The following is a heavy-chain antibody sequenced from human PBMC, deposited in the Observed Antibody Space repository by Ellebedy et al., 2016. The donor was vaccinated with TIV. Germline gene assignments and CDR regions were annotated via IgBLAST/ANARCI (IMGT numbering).Heavy chain of an antibody. CDR3: ARGRGGSYSIPFDY. D-gene: IGHD1-26*01. V-gene: IGHV4-34*01. Sequence: ESLKISXAASGFSFSGYWMSWIRRPPGKGLEWIGEVNHGGSTNYNPSLKSRVTMSVDTSKNQFSLMLTSVTAADTAVYYCARGRGGSYSIPFDYWGQGALVTVSS. CDR1: GFSFSGYW. CDR2: VNHGGST. J-gene: IGHJ4*02.